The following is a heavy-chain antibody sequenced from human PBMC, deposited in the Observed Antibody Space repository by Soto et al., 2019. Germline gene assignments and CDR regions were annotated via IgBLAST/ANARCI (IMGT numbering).Heavy chain of an antibody. Sequence: EVQLMESGGCLVQPGGSLRLSCAASGFTFSSYWMHWVRQAPGKGLVWVSRVNPDGSETSYADSVKGRFTISRDNAKNTLYLQMKSLRAEDTAVYYCARVAVGSYYFDYWGQGTLLTVSS. CDR1: GFTFSSYW. CDR2: VNPDGSET. D-gene: IGHD6-13*01. CDR3: ARVAVGSYYFDY. V-gene: IGHV3-74*01. J-gene: IGHJ4*02.